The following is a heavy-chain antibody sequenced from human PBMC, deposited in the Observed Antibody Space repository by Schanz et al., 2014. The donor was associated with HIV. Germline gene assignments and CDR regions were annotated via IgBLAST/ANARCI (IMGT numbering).Heavy chain of an antibody. CDR2: ISAYNGNT. J-gene: IGHJ4*02. CDR1: GYTFTSYG. D-gene: IGHD5-12*01. V-gene: IGHV1-18*01. Sequence: QVQLVLSGAEVKRPGASVKVSCKASGYTFTSYGINWVRQAPGQGLEWMGWISAYNGNTNYAQKLQGRVTMTTDTSTSTAYMDLRSLRSDNTAVYYCARGAAEMATMTPWRYWGQGTLVTVSS. CDR3: ARGAAEMATMTPWRY.